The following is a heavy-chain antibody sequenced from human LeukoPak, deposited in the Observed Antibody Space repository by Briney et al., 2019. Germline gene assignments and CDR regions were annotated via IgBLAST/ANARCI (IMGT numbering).Heavy chain of an antibody. J-gene: IGHJ5*02. CDR3: ARVGDYVRSWFDP. D-gene: IGHD4-17*01. V-gene: IGHV1-18*01. CDR2: ISAYNGNT. Sequence: ASVKVSCTPSGYTFTSYAISWVRQAPGQGLEWMGWISAYNGNTNYAQKLQGRVTMTTDTSTSTAYMELRSLRSDDTAVYYCARVGDYVRSWFDPWGQGTLVTVSS. CDR1: GYTFTSYA.